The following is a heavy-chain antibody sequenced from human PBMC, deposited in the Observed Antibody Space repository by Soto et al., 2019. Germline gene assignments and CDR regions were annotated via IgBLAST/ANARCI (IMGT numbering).Heavy chain of an antibody. CDR1: GFTFSSYG. D-gene: IGHD6-19*01. CDR3: AKDLGGWDLDY. Sequence: PGGSLRLSCAASGFTFSSYGMHWVRQAPGKGLEWVAVISYDGSNKYYADSVKGRFTISRDNSKNTLYLQMNSLRAEDTAVYYCAKDLGGWDLDYWGQGTLVTVSS. CDR2: ISYDGSNK. V-gene: IGHV3-30*18. J-gene: IGHJ4*02.